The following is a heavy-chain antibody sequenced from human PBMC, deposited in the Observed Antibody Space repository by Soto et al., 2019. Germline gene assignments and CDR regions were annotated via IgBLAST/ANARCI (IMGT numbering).Heavy chain of an antibody. D-gene: IGHD6-13*01. CDR1: GYTFTSYG. J-gene: IGHJ5*02. Sequence: ASVKVSCKASGYTFTSYGISWVRQAPGQGLEWMGWISAYNGNTNYAQKLQGRVTMTTDTSTSTAYMELRSLRSDDTAVYYCARSIAGAGRGWYDPWGQGTLVTVSS. CDR3: ARSIAGAGRGWYDP. CDR2: ISAYNGNT. V-gene: IGHV1-18*01.